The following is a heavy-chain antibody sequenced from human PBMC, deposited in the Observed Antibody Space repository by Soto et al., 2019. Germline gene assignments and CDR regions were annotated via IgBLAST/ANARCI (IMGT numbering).Heavy chain of an antibody. CDR3: ARRDYYYYYMDV. CDR1: GGSISSSSYY. V-gene: IGHV4-39*01. CDR2: IYYSGST. Sequence: SETLSLTCTVSGGSISSSSYYWGWIRQPPGKGLEWIGSIYYSGSTYYNPSLKSRVTISVDTSKNQFSLKLSSVTAADTAVYYCARRDYYYYYMDVWGKGTTVTV. J-gene: IGHJ6*03.